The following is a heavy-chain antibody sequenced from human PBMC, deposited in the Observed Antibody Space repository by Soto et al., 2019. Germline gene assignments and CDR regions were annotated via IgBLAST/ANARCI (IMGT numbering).Heavy chain of an antibody. CDR3: ARPDEGGYSSNHHYYYALDV. V-gene: IGHV1-69*01. D-gene: IGHD3-22*01. Sequence: QVQLVQSGAEVKKPGSSVKVSCKASGGTFRSYSISWVRQAPGQGLERMGGILPIFDITNYAQKFQGRVTITADESTSTAYMELSSLGSDDTAVYYCARPDEGGYSSNHHYYYALDVWGQGTTVTV. CDR1: GGTFRSYS. J-gene: IGHJ6*02. CDR2: ILPIFDIT.